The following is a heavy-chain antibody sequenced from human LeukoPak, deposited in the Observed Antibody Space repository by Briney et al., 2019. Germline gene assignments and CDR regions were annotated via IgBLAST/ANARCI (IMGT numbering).Heavy chain of an antibody. CDR2: ISGSGGST. V-gene: IGHV3-23*01. CDR3: AKTVVPAAMGYGYFDY. Sequence: PGGSLRLSCAASGFTFSSYAMSWVRQAPGKELEWVSAISGSGGSTYYADSVKGRFTISRDNSKNTLYLQMNSLRAEDTAVYYCAKTVVPAAMGYGYFDYWGQGTLVTVSS. CDR1: GFTFSSYA. J-gene: IGHJ4*02. D-gene: IGHD2-2*01.